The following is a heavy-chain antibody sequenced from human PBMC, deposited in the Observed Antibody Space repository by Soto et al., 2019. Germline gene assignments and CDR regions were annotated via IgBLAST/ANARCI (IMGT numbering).Heavy chain of an antibody. CDR2: IDPSDSYT. J-gene: IGHJ6*02. CDR3: ASGGYCSGGSCQYYYYGMDV. V-gene: IGHV5-10-1*01. D-gene: IGHD2-15*01. Sequence: GETLKISCKGSGYSFTSYWISWVRQMPGKGLEWMGRIDPSDSYTNYSPSFQGHVTISADQSIRTAYLQWSSLKASDTAMYYCASGGYCSGGSCQYYYYGMDVGGQGTTVTVSS. CDR1: GYSFTSYW.